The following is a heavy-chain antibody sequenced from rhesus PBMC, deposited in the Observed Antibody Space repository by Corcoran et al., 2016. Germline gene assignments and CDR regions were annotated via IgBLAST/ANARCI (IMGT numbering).Heavy chain of an antibody. D-gene: IGHD3-34*01. CDR3: ADLGGMGDYYSTPSFDY. Sequence: QVQLQESGPGLVKPSETLSLTCAVSGASISSYWWSWIRQPPGKGLEWFGEINCNMCSTDHNPPLKMRVTISKAASKKPFTLKLSSVAAADTAVYYVADLGGMGDYYSTPSFDYWGQGVLVTVSS. V-gene: IGHV4-80*01. CDR1: GASISSYW. J-gene: IGHJ4*01. CDR2: INCNMCST.